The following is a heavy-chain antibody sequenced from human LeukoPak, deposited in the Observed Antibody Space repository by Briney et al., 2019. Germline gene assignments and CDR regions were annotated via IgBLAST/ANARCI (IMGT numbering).Heavy chain of an antibody. CDR1: GFTFSSYA. J-gene: IGHJ4*02. Sequence: GGSLRLSCAASGFTFSSYAMSWVRQAPGKGLEWVANIKQDGSEKYYVDSVKGRFTISRDNAKNSLYLQMNSLRAEDTAVYYCQGVDYWGQGTLVTVSS. V-gene: IGHV3-7*01. CDR3: QGVDY. CDR2: IKQDGSEK.